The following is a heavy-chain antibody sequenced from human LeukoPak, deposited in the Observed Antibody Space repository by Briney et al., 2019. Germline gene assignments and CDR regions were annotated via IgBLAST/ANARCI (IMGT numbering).Heavy chain of an antibody. D-gene: IGHD5-18*01. CDR2: IYYSGST. J-gene: IGHJ6*03. CDR3: FAQPKPPSKYSYGYYYYYYMDV. V-gene: IGHV4-39*01. Sequence: SETLSLTCTVSGGTLSSSSYYWGWLRQPPGTGLEGFGSIYYSGSTYYNPSLKSRVTISVDTTKNQFSLKLSSVTAADTAVYYCFAQPKPPSKYSYGYYYYYYMDVWGKGTTVTISS. CDR1: GGTLSSSSYY.